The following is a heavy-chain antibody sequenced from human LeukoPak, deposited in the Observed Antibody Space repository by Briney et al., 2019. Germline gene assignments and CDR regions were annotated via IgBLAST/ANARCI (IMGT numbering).Heavy chain of an antibody. CDR1: SASISSSPYY. CDR2: ISYSGTT. CDR3: AAKSADYNNFGSSYRV. D-gene: IGHD3-10*01. J-gene: IGHJ4*02. Sequence: PSETLSLTCTVSSASISSSPYYWGWIRQSPGKGLEWIGSISYSGTTYYNPSLKSRVTISVDTSKNHFSLKLSSVTAADTAVYYCAAKSADYNNFGSSYRVWGQGTLVTVSS. V-gene: IGHV4-39*02.